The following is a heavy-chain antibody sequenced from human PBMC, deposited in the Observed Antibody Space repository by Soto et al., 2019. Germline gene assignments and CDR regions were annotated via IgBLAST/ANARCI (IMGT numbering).Heavy chain of an antibody. V-gene: IGHV3-23*01. J-gene: IGHJ4*02. D-gene: IGHD3-3*01. CDR2: MSGSGGST. CDR1: GFTFSSYA. CDR3: AKEGVVVATSRGY. Sequence: EVQLLESGGGLVQPGGSRRLSCAASGFTFSSYAMSWVRQAPGKGLEWVSAMSGSGGSTYYADSVKSRFTISRDNAKNTLYLQMNSLRAEDTAVYYCAKEGVVVATSRGYWGQGTLVTVS.